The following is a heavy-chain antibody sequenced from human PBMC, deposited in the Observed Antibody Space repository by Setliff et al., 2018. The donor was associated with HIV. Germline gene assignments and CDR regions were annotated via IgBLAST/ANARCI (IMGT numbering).Heavy chain of an antibody. J-gene: IGHJ6*02. CDR3: AREPHELRYFDWLLYPAYYYYGMDV. D-gene: IGHD3-9*01. Sequence: GGSLRLSCAASGLTFSSYWMSWVRQAPGKGLEWVANIKYDGSEKYYVGSVKGRFTISRDNARNSLYLQMNSLRAEDTAVYYCAREPHELRYFDWLLYPAYYYYGMDVWGQGTTVTVSS. CDR1: GLTFSSYW. V-gene: IGHV3-7*01. CDR2: IKYDGSEK.